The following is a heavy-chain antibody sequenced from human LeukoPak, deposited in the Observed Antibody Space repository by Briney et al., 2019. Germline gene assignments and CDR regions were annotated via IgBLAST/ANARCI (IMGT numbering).Heavy chain of an antibody. D-gene: IGHD2-2*01. CDR2: IIGGGGST. CDR3: AHGAMYQLDY. J-gene: IGHJ4*02. CDR1: GFPFSSHG. V-gene: IGHV3-23*01. Sequence: GTLRLSCAASGFPFSSHGMCWVRQAPGKGLEWVSGIIGGGGSTYYADSVKGRFTISGDNSRNTLFLQMNSLRAEDTAVYYCAHGAMYQLDYWGQGTLVTVSS.